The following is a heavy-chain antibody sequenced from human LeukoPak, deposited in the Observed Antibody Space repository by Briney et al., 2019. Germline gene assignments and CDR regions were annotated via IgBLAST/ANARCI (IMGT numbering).Heavy chain of an antibody. Sequence: PGGSLRLSCAASGFTFSNYAMRWVRQAPGKGLEWVAVISYDGSNKYYADSVKGRFTISRDNSKNTLYLQMNSLRAEDTAVYYCAGSSGWYYFDYWGQGTLVTVSS. D-gene: IGHD6-19*01. CDR1: GFTFSNYA. CDR2: ISYDGSNK. V-gene: IGHV3-30-3*01. J-gene: IGHJ4*02. CDR3: AGSSGWYYFDY.